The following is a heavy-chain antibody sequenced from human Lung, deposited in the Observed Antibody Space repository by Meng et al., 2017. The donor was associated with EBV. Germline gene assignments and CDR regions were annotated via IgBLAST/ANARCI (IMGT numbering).Heavy chain of an antibody. D-gene: IGHD6-19*01. V-gene: IGHV1-2*06. CDR1: GYTFTGYY. CDR2: INPNSGGT. J-gene: IGHJ5*02. Sequence: QVQLVQSGAKVKKPGASVKVSCKASGYTFTGYYMHWVRQAPGQGLEWMGRINPNSGGTNYAQKFQGRVTMTRDTSISTAYMELSRLRSDDTAVYYCAHQAVAGTRGWFDPWGQGTLVTVSS. CDR3: AHQAVAGTRGWFDP.